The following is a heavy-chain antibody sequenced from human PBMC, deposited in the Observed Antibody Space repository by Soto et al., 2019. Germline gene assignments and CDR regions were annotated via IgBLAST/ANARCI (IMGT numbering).Heavy chain of an antibody. CDR3: AKDLIAVVWYGLDY. Sequence: EVQLLESGGGLVQPEGSLRLSCAASGFTFSSYAMSWVRQAPGKGLEWASAISGSGGSTYYADSGKGRFTISRDNSKNTLHLQMNSLRAEDTAVYYCAKDLIAVVWYGLDYWGQGTLVTVSS. V-gene: IGHV3-23*01. CDR2: ISGSGGST. D-gene: IGHD6-19*01. J-gene: IGHJ4*02. CDR1: GFTFSSYA.